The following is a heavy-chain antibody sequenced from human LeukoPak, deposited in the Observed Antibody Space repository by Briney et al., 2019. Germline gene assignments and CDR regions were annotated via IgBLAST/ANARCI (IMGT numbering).Heavy chain of an antibody. Sequence: GGSLRLSCAASGFTFSSYSMNWVRQAPGKGLEWVSSISSSSYIYYADSVKGRSTISRDNAKNSLYLQMNSLRAEDTAVYYCATFGDYYYYGMDVWGQGTTVTVSS. D-gene: IGHD3-10*01. J-gene: IGHJ6*02. CDR2: ISSSSYI. V-gene: IGHV3-21*01. CDR1: GFTFSSYS. CDR3: ATFGDYYYYGMDV.